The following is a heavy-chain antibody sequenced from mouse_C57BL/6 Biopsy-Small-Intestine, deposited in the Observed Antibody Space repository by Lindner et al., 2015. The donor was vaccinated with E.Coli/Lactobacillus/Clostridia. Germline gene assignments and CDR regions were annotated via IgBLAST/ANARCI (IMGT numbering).Heavy chain of an antibody. CDR1: GFTFSDYG. J-gene: IGHJ4*01. D-gene: IGHD1-1*01. V-gene: IGHV5-17*01. Sequence: VQLQESGGGLVKPGGSLKLSCAASGFTFSDYGMHWVRQAPEKGLEWVAYISSGSSTIYYADTVKGRFTISRDNAKNTLFLQMTSLRSEDTAMYYCARRDYVGAMDYWGQGTSVTVSS. CDR2: ISSGSSTI. CDR3: ARRDYVGAMDY.